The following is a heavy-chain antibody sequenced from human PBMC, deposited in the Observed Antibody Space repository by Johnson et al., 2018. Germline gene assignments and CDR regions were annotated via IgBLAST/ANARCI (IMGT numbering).Heavy chain of an antibody. CDR3: AKGKYSATQHDVFDI. CDR2: ISYDGSDK. CDR1: GFIFSSYG. V-gene: IGHV3-30*18. D-gene: IGHD2-15*01. Sequence: VQLVESGGGVVQPGRSLRLSCAASGFIFSSYGMHWVRQAPGKGLEWVALISYDGSDKYYTDSVRGRFTISRDNSKNTLFLQLNSLRAAETAVYYCAKGKYSATQHDVFDIWGQGTMVTVSS. J-gene: IGHJ3*02.